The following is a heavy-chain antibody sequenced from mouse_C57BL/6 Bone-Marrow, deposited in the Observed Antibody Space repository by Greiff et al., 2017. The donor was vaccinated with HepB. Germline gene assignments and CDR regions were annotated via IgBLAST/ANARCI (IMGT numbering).Heavy chain of an antibody. J-gene: IGHJ4*01. V-gene: IGHV5-6*02. D-gene: IGHD1-1*01. Sequence: EVKLVESGGDLVKPGGSLKLSCAASGFTFSSYGMSWVRQTPDKRLEWVATISSGGSYTYYPDSVKGRFTISRDKAKNTLYLQMSSLRSEDTAMYYCAKRMGYYEDAMDYWGQGTSVTVSS. CDR1: GFTFSSYG. CDR3: AKRMGYYEDAMDY. CDR2: ISSGGSYT.